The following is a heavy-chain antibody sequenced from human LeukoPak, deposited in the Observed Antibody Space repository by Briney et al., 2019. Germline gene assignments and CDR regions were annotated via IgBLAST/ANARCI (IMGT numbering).Heavy chain of an antibody. CDR3: SRSLDY. J-gene: IGHJ4*02. CDR2: IKQDGSEI. V-gene: IGHV3-7*01. Sequence: GKGLEWVANIKQDGSEIYYVDSVKGRFTISRDNAKNSLYLQMNSLRVEDTAVYYCSRSLDYWGQGTLVTVSS.